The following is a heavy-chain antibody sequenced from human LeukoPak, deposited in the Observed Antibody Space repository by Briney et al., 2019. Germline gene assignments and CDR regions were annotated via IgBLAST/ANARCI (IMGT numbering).Heavy chain of an antibody. D-gene: IGHD3-3*01. V-gene: IGHV4-34*01. J-gene: IGHJ4*02. CDR1: GGSFSGYY. CDR2: INHSGST. CDR3: ATRYDFWSGYYNDY. Sequence: PSETLSLTCAVYGGSFSGYYWSWIRQPPGKGLEWIGEINHSGSTNYNPSLKSRVTISVDTSKNQFSLKLSSVTAADTAVYYCATRYDFWSGYYNDYWGQGTLVTVSS.